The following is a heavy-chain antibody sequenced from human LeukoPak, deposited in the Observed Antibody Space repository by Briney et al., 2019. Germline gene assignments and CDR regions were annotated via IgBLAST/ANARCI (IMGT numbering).Heavy chain of an antibody. CDR1: GFTFSNYY. Sequence: PGGSLRLSCAASGFTFSNYYMSWVRQAPGKGLEWVGHIKGDGSQKYYVDSVKGRFTFSRDNAKNPLYLQMRSLRVEDTAVYYCARDEFPLGPNYRFDHWGRGSLVTVSS. J-gene: IGHJ4*02. CDR2: IKGDGSQK. CDR3: ARDEFPLGPNYRFDH. D-gene: IGHD1-7*01. V-gene: IGHV3-7*01.